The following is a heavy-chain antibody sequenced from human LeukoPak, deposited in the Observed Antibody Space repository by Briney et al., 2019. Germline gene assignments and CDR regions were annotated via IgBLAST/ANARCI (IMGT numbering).Heavy chain of an antibody. J-gene: IGHJ4*02. Sequence: GGTLRLSCAASGFTFSSYWMHWVRHAPGKGLVWVSRINSDGSSTNYADSVKGRFTISRDNAKNSLYLQMNSLRAEDTAVYYCAKAPVTTCSGAYCYPFDYWGQGTLVTVSS. CDR1: GFTFSSYW. D-gene: IGHD2-21*01. CDR3: AKAPVTTCSGAYCYPFDY. CDR2: INSDGSST. V-gene: IGHV3-74*01.